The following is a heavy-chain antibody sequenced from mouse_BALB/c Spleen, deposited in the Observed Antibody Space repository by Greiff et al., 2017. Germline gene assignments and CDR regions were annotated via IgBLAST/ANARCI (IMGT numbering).Heavy chain of an antibody. V-gene: IGHV5-17*02. Sequence: EVQLVESGGGLVQPGGSRKLSCAASGFTFSSFGMHWVRQAPEKGLEWVAYISSGSSTIYYADTVKGRFTISRDNPKNTLFLQMTSLRSEDTAMYYCARGRGSSWAMDYWGQGTSVTVSS. CDR2: ISSGSSTI. D-gene: IGHD1-1*01. CDR3: ARGRGSSWAMDY. J-gene: IGHJ4*01. CDR1: GFTFSSFG.